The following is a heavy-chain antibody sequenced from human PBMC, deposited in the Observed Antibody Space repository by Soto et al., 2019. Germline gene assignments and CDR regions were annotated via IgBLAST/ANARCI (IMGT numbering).Heavy chain of an antibody. CDR1: GFTFSSYA. Sequence: VQLLESGGGLVQPGGSLRLSCAASGFTFSSYAMSWVRQAPGKGLEWVSAISGSGGSTYYADSVKGRFTISRDNSKNTLYLQMNRLRAEETAVYYCAKEQDYYDSSGYYDYCGQGTVVTVSS. V-gene: IGHV3-23*01. J-gene: IGHJ4*02. CDR2: ISGSGGST. D-gene: IGHD3-22*01. CDR3: AKEQDYYDSSGYYDY.